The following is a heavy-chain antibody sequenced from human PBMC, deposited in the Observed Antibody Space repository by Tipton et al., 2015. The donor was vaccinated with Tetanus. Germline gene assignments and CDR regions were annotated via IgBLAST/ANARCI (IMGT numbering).Heavy chain of an antibody. J-gene: IGHJ4*02. D-gene: IGHD3-22*01. CDR2: IYYSGST. CDR1: GGSISSSSYY. V-gene: IGHV4-39*01. CDR3: ARQSTYYYDSSGYYDY. Sequence: TLSLTCTVSGGSISSSSYYWGWIRQPPGKGLEWIGSIYYSGSTYYNPSLKSRVTISVDTSKNQFSLKLSSVTAADTAAYYCARQSTYYYDSSGYYDYWGQGTLVTVSS.